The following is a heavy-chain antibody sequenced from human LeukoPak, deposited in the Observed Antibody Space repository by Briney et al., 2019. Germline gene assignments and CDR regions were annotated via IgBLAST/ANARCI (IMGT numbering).Heavy chain of an antibody. Sequence: GGSLRLSCSASGFTFSSYWMSWVRQAPGKGLEWVANIKQDGSEKYYVDSVKGRFTISRDNAKNSLYLQMNSLSAEDTAVYYCARDGTEGGGSGWYDYWGQGTLVTVSS. CDR3: ARDGTEGGGSGWYDY. CDR1: GFTFSSYW. D-gene: IGHD6-19*01. CDR2: IKQDGSEK. J-gene: IGHJ4*02. V-gene: IGHV3-7*01.